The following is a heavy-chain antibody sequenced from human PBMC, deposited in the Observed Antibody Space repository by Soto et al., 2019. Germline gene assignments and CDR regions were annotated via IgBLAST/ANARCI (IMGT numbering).Heavy chain of an antibody. CDR1: GFTFSSYA. D-gene: IGHD3-22*01. CDR2: ISYDGSNK. V-gene: IGHV3-30-3*01. J-gene: IGHJ6*02. Sequence: QVQLVESGGGVVQPGRSLRLSCAASGFTFSSYAMHWVRQAPGKGLEWVAVISYDGSNKYYADSVKGRFTISRDNSKNTLDLQMNSRRAEDTAVYYCARVDGYYYDSSGYYRDYYYYGMDVWGQGTTVTVSS. CDR3: ARVDGYYYDSSGYYRDYYYYGMDV.